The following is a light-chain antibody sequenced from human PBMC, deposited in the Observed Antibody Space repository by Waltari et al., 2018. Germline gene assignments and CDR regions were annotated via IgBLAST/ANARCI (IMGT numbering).Light chain of an antibody. CDR1: SLRSPY. Sequence: SSELTQDPAVSVALGQAVTITCQGDSLRSPYASWYQQKPGQAPVVVLYGKNNRPSGIPDRFSCSSAGNTASLTITGAQAEDEAEYYCNSRDTSVNHLVVFGGGTKLTVL. CDR2: GKN. CDR3: NSRDTSVNHLVV. V-gene: IGLV3-19*01. J-gene: IGLJ2*01.